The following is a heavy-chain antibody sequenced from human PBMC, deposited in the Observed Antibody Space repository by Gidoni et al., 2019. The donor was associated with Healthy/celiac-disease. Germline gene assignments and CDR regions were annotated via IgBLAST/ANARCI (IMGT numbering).Heavy chain of an antibody. CDR2: INPSGGST. J-gene: IGHJ4*02. CDR1: GYTFPSYY. Sequence: QVQLVQSGAEVKKPGASVKVSCKASGYTFPSYYMHWGRQAPGQGLEWMGIINPSGGSTSYAQKFQGRVTMTRDTSTSTVYMELSSLRSEDTAVYYCARGDYYDSSALGKGYDYWGQGTLVTVSS. V-gene: IGHV1-46*01. CDR3: ARGDYYDSSALGKGYDY. D-gene: IGHD3-22*01.